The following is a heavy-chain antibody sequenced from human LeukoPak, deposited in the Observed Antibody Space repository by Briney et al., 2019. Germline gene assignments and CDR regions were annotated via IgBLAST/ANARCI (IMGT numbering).Heavy chain of an antibody. Sequence: ASVKVSCKTSGYNFNSHHVHWVRQAPGQGLEWMGINFSHDGSTSNTQKFQGRVTMTRDTSTSTVYMELSSLRSEDTAVYYCVRDSGNFRYDMDVWGQGTTVIVSS. CDR2: NFSHDGST. D-gene: IGHD3-10*01. CDR1: GYNFNSHH. CDR3: VRDSGNFRYDMDV. J-gene: IGHJ6*02. V-gene: IGHV1-46*02.